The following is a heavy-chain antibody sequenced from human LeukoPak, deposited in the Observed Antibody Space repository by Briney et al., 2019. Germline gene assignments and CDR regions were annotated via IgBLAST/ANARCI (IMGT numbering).Heavy chain of an antibody. CDR2: INTNTGNP. J-gene: IGHJ5*02. V-gene: IGHV7-4-1*02. CDR3: ARATTVTTHDNWFDP. CDR1: GYTFTSYA. D-gene: IGHD4-11*01. Sequence: ASVKVSCTASGYTFTSYAMNWVRQAPGQGLEWMGWINTNTGNPTYAQGFTGRFVFSLDTPASTAYLQISSLKAEDTAVYYCARATTVTTHDNWFDPWGQGTLVTVSS.